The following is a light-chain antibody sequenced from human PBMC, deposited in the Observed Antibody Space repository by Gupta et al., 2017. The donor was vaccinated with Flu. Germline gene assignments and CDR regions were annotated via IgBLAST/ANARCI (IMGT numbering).Light chain of an antibody. CDR2: AAT. Sequence: DIQLTQSPSSLTASVGDRITITCRANQTMSTYLSWYQQQLGKAPKLLIYAATSLQSGVPPRFSGSGSGTXFTLTIXSLQPEDFATYFCQQSYRTPWTFGXGTKVEIK. J-gene: IGKJ1*01. V-gene: IGKV1-39*01. CDR3: QQSYRTPWT. CDR1: QTMSTY.